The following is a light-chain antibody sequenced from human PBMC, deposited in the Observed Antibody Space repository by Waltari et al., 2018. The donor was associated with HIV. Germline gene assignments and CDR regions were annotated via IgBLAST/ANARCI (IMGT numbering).Light chain of an antibody. CDR2: KDS. V-gene: IGLV3-25*03. J-gene: IGLJ3*02. Sequence: SYELTQPPSVSVSPGQTARITCSGDALPKQYAYWYQQKPGQAPVLVIYKDSERPSGIPERFSGSSSGTTVTLTISGVQAEDEADYYCQSADSSGTYPPVFGGGTKLTVL. CDR1: ALPKQY. CDR3: QSADSSGTYPPV.